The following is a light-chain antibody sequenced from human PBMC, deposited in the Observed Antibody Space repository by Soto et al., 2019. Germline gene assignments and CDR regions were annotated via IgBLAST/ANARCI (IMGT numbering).Light chain of an antibody. J-gene: IGKJ3*01. CDR3: QERANWPRFT. V-gene: IGKV3-11*01. CDR1: QSVGFY. Sequence: EIVLTQSPATLSLSPGERATLSCRASQSVGFYLTWYQQKPGQPPRLLIYDASNRATGIPARFSGSGSGTDFTLTISSLEPEVFAVYYCQERANWPRFTFGPGTKVDIK. CDR2: DAS.